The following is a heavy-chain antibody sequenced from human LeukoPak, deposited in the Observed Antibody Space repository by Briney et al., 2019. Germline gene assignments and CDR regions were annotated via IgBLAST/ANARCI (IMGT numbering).Heavy chain of an antibody. J-gene: IGHJ4*02. CDR2: ISSSGSTI. V-gene: IGHV3-11*01. Sequence: GGSLSLSCAASGFTFSDYYMSWIRQAPGKGLEWVSYISSSGSTIYYADSVKGRFTISRDNAKNSLYLQMNSLRAEDTAVYYCARDQGYCSSTSCSLDYWGQGTLVTVSS. CDR3: ARDQGYCSSTSCSLDY. D-gene: IGHD2-2*01. CDR1: GFTFSDYY.